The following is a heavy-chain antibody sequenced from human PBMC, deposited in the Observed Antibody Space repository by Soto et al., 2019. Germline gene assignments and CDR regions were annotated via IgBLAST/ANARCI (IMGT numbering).Heavy chain of an antibody. D-gene: IGHD2-15*01. CDR1: GFSLTTSGVG. CDR2: IFWNDDK. CDR3: VRRLLITPRQVVNCFDP. J-gene: IGHJ5*02. V-gene: IGHV2-5*01. Sequence: ESGPTLVNPTQTLTLTCTFSGFSLTTSGVGVAWIRQPPGKALEWLTVIFWNDDKQYSPSLKSRLTITKDTPKNQVVLTMTNMDPADTATYYCVRRLLITPRQVVNCFDPWRQGTLVTVSS.